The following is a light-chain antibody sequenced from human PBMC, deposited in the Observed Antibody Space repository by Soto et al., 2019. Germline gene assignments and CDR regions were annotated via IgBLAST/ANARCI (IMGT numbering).Light chain of an antibody. CDR1: QSVSSY. V-gene: IGKV3-11*01. CDR3: QQRSNWPPIT. J-gene: IGKJ5*01. CDR2: DAS. Sequence: EIVLTQSPATLSLSPGERANLSCRASQSVSSYLAWYQQKPGQAPRLLIYDASNRATGIPARFSGSGSGTDFTLTISSLEPEDFAVYYCQQRSNWPPITFGQGTRLEI.